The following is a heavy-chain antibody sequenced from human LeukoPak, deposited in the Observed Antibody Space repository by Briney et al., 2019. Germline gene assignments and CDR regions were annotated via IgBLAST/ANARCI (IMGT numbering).Heavy chain of an antibody. CDR2: ISAYNGNT. J-gene: IGHJ5*02. CDR1: GYTFTSYG. D-gene: IGHD3-22*01. CDR3: AREIYYYDSSGYYTPQA. V-gene: IGHV1-18*01. Sequence: GASVKVSCKASGYTFTSYGINWVRQAPGQGLEWMGWISAYNGNTNYAQKLQGRVTITADESTSTAYMELSSLRSEDTAVYYCAREIYYYDSSGYYTPQAWGQGTLVTVSS.